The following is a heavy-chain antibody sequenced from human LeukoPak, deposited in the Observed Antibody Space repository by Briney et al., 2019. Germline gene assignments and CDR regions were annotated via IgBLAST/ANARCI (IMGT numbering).Heavy chain of an antibody. CDR2: ISAYNGNT. CDR3: AREGSGNWFDP. Sequence: ASVKVSCKASGYTFTSYGISWVRQAPGQGLEWMGWISAYNGNTNYAQKFQGRVTMITDTSTGTVYMELRSLRFDDTAVYYCAREGSGNWFDPWGQGTLATVSS. V-gene: IGHV1-18*01. D-gene: IGHD6-19*01. J-gene: IGHJ5*02. CDR1: GYTFTSYG.